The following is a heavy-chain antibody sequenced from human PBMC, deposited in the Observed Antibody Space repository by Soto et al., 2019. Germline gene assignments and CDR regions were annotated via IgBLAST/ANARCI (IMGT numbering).Heavy chain of an antibody. J-gene: IGHJ4*02. CDR2: IYYSGST. CDR1: GGSISSYY. D-gene: IGHD3-10*01. V-gene: IGHV4-39*01. CDR3: ASYYYYGSGSYYFDY. Sequence: SETLSLTCTVSGGSISSYYWGWIRQPPGKGLEWIGSIYYSGSTYYNPSLKSRVTISVDTSKNQFSLKLSSVTAADTAVYYCASYYYYGSGSYYFDYWGQGTLVTVSS.